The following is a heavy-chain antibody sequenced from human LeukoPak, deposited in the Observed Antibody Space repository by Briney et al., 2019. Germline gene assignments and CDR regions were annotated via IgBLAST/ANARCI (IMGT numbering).Heavy chain of an antibody. CDR2: IYYSGNT. Sequence: SETLSLTCTVSGGSISSHYWSWIRQPPGKGLEWIAYIYYSGNTNYNPSLKSRVTISLDTSKNQFSLKLSSVTAADTAIYFCAGSGADYYYMAVWGKGTTVTVSS. J-gene: IGHJ6*03. CDR3: AGSGADYYYMAV. D-gene: IGHD3-10*01. V-gene: IGHV4-59*11. CDR1: GGSISSHY.